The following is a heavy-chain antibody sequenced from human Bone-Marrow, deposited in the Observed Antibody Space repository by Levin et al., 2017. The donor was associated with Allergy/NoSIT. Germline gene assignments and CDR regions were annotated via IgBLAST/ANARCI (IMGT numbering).Heavy chain of an antibody. D-gene: IGHD5-24*01. CDR2: IIPIFGTP. CDR3: ARVTGSTITPLSSLSASGPEAHYYYGMDV. J-gene: IGHJ6*02. Sequence: PGESLKISCRASGGPFSSYAITWVRQAPGQGLECMGGIIPIFGTPNYAQKFQGRVTITADESTSTAYMELSSLRSEDTAVYYCARVTGSTITPLSSLSASGPEAHYYYGMDVWGQGTPVTVSS. V-gene: IGHV1-69*01. CDR1: GGPFSSYA.